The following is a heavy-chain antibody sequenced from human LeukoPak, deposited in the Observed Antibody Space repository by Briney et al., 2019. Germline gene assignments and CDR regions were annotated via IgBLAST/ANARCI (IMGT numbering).Heavy chain of an antibody. Sequence: ASVKVSCKASGYTFTSYAMSWVRQAPGQGLEWMGWISAYNGYTNYAQNLQGRVTMTTDTSTSTAYMELTSLRSDDTAVYYCARALARDVYNIHWFDPWGQGTLVTVSS. CDR3: ARALARDVYNIHWFDP. V-gene: IGHV1-18*01. CDR2: ISAYNGYT. J-gene: IGHJ5*02. CDR1: GYTFTSYA. D-gene: IGHD5-24*01.